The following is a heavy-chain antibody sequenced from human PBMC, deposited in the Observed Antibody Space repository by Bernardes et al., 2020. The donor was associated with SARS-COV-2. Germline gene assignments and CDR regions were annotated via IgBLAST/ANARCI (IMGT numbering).Heavy chain of an antibody. CDR2: IWYDGSNK. CDR3: ARDSRPKAVEEMDV. J-gene: IGHJ6*02. D-gene: IGHD6-13*01. V-gene: IGHV3-33*01. CDR1: GFTFSSYG. Sequence: GGSLRLSCAASGFTFSSYGMHWVRQAPGKGLEWVAVIWYDGSNKYYADSVKGRFTISRDNSKNTLYLQMNSLRAEDTAVYYCARDSRPKAVEEMDVWGQGTTVTVSS.